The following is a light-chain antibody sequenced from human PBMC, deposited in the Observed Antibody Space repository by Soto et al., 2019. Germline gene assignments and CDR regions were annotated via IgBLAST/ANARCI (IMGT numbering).Light chain of an antibody. J-gene: IGKJ1*01. Sequence: PDATGSLSFTPCQSAISLYLAWHQQKPGPAPRLLIYGASTRATAIPDRFSGSGSGTDFTLTISSLQPEDFAVYYCQQYGSSGTFGQGTKVAIK. CDR2: GAS. CDR3: QQYGSSGT. CDR1: QSAISLY. V-gene: IGKV3-20*01.